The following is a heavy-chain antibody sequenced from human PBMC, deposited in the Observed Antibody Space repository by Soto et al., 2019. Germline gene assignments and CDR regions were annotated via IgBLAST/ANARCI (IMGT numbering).Heavy chain of an antibody. D-gene: IGHD4-17*01. Sequence: QVQLQESGPGLVKPSETLSLTCTVSGGSISSYYWSWIRQPPGKGLEWIGYIYYSGGTNYNPSLKSRVTISVDTSKNQFSLKLSSVTAADTAVYYCARHETTVITGGNWGQGTLVTVSS. V-gene: IGHV4-59*08. CDR2: IYYSGGT. CDR3: ARHETTVITGGN. CDR1: GGSISSYY. J-gene: IGHJ4*02.